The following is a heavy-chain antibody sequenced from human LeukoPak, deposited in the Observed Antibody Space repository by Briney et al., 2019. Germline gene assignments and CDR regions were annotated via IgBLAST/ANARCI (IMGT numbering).Heavy chain of an antibody. CDR2: ISASGGNT. CDR3: AKGPRAVAGTQGY. CDR1: GFTFSNYA. D-gene: IGHD6-19*01. J-gene: IGHJ4*02. Sequence: GGSPRLSCAASGFTFSNYAMSWVRQAPGKGLEWVSAISASGGNTYYADSVKGRFTISRDSSKNTLYLQMNSLRAEDTAVYYCAKGPRAVAGTQGYWGQGTLVTVSS. V-gene: IGHV3-23*01.